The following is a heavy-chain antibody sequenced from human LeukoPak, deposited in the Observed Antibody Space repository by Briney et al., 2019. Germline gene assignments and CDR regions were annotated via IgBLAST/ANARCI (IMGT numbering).Heavy chain of an antibody. J-gene: IGHJ3*02. D-gene: IGHD2/OR15-2a*01. CDR2: IYNDGST. CDR1: GLTVSSSY. V-gene: IGHV3-53*01. Sequence: VGSLRLSCAASGLTVSSSYMSWVRQAPGKGLEWVSIIYNDGSTYYADSIKGRFTISRDNSKNTLYLQVTSLRAEDTAMYCCARNILFAFDIWGQGTMVTVSS. CDR3: ARNILFAFDI.